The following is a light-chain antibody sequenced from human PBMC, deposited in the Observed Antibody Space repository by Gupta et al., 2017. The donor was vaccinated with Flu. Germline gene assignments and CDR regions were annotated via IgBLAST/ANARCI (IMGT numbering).Light chain of an antibody. CDR1: QSLLHTNGYNY. Sequence: VTPGGPASISCRSSQSLLHTNGYNYLDWFLQKPGQSPQLLIYLGSSRASGVPDRFSGSGSGTDFTLKISRVEAEDVGVYYCMQALQTPITFGQGTRLEIK. J-gene: IGKJ5*01. V-gene: IGKV2-28*01. CDR2: LGS. CDR3: MQALQTPIT.